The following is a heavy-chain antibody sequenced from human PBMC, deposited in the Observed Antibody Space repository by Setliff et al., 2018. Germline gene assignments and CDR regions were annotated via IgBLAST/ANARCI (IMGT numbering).Heavy chain of an antibody. Sequence: SETLSLTCTVSGGSIRNYYWSWIRQPAGKGLEWIGRIYTSGSTNYTPSLKSRVTMSVDTSENQFSLKLSSVTAADTAVYYCARKGISALSGAFDMWGQGTMVTVSS. CDR2: IYTSGST. D-gene: IGHD1-26*01. CDR3: ARKGISALSGAFDM. J-gene: IGHJ3*02. V-gene: IGHV4-4*07. CDR1: GGSIRNYY.